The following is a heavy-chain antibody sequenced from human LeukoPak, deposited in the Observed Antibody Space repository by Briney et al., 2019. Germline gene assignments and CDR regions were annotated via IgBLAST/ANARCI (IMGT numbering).Heavy chain of an antibody. J-gene: IGHJ4*02. CDR3: APSAAEFYFDY. Sequence: ASVKVSCKASGYTFTGYYMHWVRQAPGQGLQWMGWINPNSGDTNYARKFQGRVTMTRDTSISTAYMELSRLRSDDTAVYYCAPSAAEFYFDYWGQGTLVTVSS. V-gene: IGHV1-2*02. D-gene: IGHD6-13*01. CDR2: INPNSGDT. CDR1: GYTFTGYY.